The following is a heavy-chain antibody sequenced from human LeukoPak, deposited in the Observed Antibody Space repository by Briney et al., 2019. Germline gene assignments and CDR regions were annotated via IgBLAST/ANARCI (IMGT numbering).Heavy chain of an antibody. CDR2: INQDGSEK. CDR3: ASTSSFTYYYGSGRQGAFDM. CDR1: GFTFSSYW. D-gene: IGHD3-10*01. V-gene: IGHV3-7*05. J-gene: IGHJ3*02. Sequence: PGRSLRLSCAASGFTFSSYWTNWVRQAPGRGMEWVANINQDGSEKYYVDSVKGRFTISRDNAKNSLYLQMNSLRAEDTAVYYCASTSSFTYYYGSGRQGAFDMWGQGTMVTVSS.